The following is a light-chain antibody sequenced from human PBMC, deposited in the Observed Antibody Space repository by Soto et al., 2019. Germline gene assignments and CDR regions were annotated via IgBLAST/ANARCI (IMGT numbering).Light chain of an antibody. CDR2: DVT. CDR1: SSDVGGYDY. J-gene: IGLJ2*01. Sequence: QSALTQPASVSGSPGQSITISCTGTSSDVGGYDYVSWYQQHSGKAPKLLIYDVTNRPSGVSNRFSGSKSGNTASLTISGLQAEDEADYYCSSYRSRSTVFGGGTKLTVL. CDR3: SSYRSRSTV. V-gene: IGLV2-14*01.